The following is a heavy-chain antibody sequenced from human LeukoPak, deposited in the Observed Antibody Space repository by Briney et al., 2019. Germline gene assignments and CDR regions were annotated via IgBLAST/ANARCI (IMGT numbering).Heavy chain of an antibody. V-gene: IGHV4-34*01. CDR1: GGSFSGYY. D-gene: IGHD2-2*01. J-gene: IGHJ5*02. CDR2: INHSGST. CDR3: ARDSCSSTSCYEDGNWFDP. Sequence: KPSETLSLTCAVYGGSFSGYYWSWIRQPPGKGLEWIGEINHSGSTNYNPSLKSRVTISVDTSKNQFSLKLSSVTAADTAVYYCARDSCSSTSCYEDGNWFDPWGQGTLVTVSS.